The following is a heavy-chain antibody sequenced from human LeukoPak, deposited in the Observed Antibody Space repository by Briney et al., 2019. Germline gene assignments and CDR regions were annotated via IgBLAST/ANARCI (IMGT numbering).Heavy chain of an antibody. J-gene: IGHJ5*02. CDR2: ISAYNGNT. V-gene: IGHV1-18*01. CDR1: GYTFTSYG. CDR3: ARCGGVIVGAKNWFDP. Sequence: ASVKVSCKASGYTFTSYGISWVRQAPGQGLEWMGWISAYNGNTNFAQKLQDRVTMTTDTSTSTAYMELRSLRSDDTAVYYCARCGGVIVGAKNWFDPWGQGTLVTVSS. D-gene: IGHD1-26*01.